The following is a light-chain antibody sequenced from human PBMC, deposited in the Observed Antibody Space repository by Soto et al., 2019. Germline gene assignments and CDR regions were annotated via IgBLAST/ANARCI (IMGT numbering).Light chain of an antibody. CDR3: CSYAGSSTFVA. CDR1: SSDVGSYNL. CDR2: EVS. Sequence: QSALTQPASVSGSPGQSITISCTGTSSDVGSYNLVSWYQQHPGKAPKLIIYEVSKRPSGVSNRLSGSKSGNTASLTISGLQAEDEADYYCCSYAGSSTFVAFGGGTKLTVL. J-gene: IGLJ2*01. V-gene: IGLV2-23*02.